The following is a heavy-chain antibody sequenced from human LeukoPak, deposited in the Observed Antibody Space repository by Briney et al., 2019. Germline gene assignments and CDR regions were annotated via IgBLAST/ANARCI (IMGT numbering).Heavy chain of an antibody. CDR2: ISGSGGST. Sequence: GGSLRLSCAASGFTFSSYAMSWVRQAPGKGLGWVSAISGSGGSTHYADSVKGRFTISRDNSKNTLYLQMNSLRAEDTAVYYCAKDPTVTEYYYYYGMDVWGQGTTVTVSS. CDR1: GFTFSSYA. J-gene: IGHJ6*02. CDR3: AKDPTVTEYYYYYGMDV. D-gene: IGHD4-17*01. V-gene: IGHV3-23*01.